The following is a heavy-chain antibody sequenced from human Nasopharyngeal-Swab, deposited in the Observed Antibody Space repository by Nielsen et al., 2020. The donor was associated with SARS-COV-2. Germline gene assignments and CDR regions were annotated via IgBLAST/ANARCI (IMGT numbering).Heavy chain of an antibody. CDR3: GGVDFDS. J-gene: IGHJ4*02. D-gene: IGHD3-16*01. CDR2: ISGSGGVT. Sequence: WIRQPPGKGLEWVSGISGSGGVTTYADSVKGRFSISRDNSKNKLYLQMNSLRAEDTAVYYCGGVDFDSWGQGTLVTVSS. V-gene: IGHV3-23*01.